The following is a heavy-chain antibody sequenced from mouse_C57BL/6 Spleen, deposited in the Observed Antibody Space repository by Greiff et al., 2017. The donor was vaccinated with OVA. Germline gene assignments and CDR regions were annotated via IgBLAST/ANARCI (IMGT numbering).Heavy chain of an antibody. CDR3: TRGPLGRGCAY. D-gene: IGHD4-1*01. CDR1: GYTFTDYE. CDR2: IDPETGGT. V-gene: IGHV1-15*01. J-gene: IGHJ3*01. Sequence: QVQLQQSGAELVRPGASVTLSCKASGYTFTDYEMHWVKQTPVHGLEWIGAIDPETGGTAYNQKFKGKAILTADKSSSTAYMELRSLTSEDSAVYYCTRGPLGRGCAYWGQGTLVTVSA.